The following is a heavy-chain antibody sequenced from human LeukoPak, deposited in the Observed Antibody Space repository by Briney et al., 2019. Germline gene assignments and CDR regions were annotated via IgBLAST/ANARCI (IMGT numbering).Heavy chain of an antibody. CDR1: GFTFSSYG. Sequence: PGGSLRLSCAASGFTFSSYGMHWVRQAPGKGLEWVAVIWYDGSNKYYADSVKGRFTISRDNSKNTLYLQMNSLRAEDTAVYYCARDISAVLWFWEPGYWGQGTLVTVSS. V-gene: IGHV3-33*01. CDR3: ARDISAVLWFWEPGY. J-gene: IGHJ4*02. CDR2: IWYDGSNK. D-gene: IGHD3-10*01.